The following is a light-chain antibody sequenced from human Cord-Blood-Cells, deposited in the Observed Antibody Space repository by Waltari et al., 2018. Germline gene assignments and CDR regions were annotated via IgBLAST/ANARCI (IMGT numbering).Light chain of an antibody. V-gene: IGKV1-5*01. Sequence: DIQMTQSPSTLSASVGDRVTITCRASQSISSWLAWYQQKPGKAPKLLFYDASSLESGVPSRFSDSGSGTVFIITSSRLQHDDFATYYCQQYNSYWTFGQGTKVEIK. CDR1: QSISSW. J-gene: IGKJ1*01. CDR3: QQYNSYWT. CDR2: DAS.